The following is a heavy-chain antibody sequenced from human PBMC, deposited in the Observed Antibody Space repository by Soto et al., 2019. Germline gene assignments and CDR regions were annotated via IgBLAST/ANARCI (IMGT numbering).Heavy chain of an antibody. CDR3: ARHPLTYSSSWYWLDP. CDR1: GFAFSSYT. V-gene: IGHV3-30-3*01. D-gene: IGHD6-13*01. Sequence: GGSLRLSRAASGFAFSSYTMHWVRQAPGKGLEWVATMSYDGSNEYYADSVKGRSIISRDNSENTLHLQMHSLRVEETAVYYCARHPLTYSSSWYWLDPWGQGPLVTVSS. J-gene: IGHJ5*02. CDR2: MSYDGSNE.